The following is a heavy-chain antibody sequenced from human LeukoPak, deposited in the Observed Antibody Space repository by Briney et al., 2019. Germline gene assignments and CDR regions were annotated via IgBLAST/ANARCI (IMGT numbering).Heavy chain of an antibody. CDR1: EYTFTSYD. CDR3: ARGRHPGPTWISEY. V-gene: IGHV1-8*01. CDR2: MNPNSGNT. J-gene: IGHJ4*02. Sequence: ASVKVSCKASEYTFTSYDINWVRQATGQGLEWMGCMNPNSGNTGYAQKFQGRVTMTRNTSISTAYMELSSLTFEDTAVYYCARGRHPGPTWISEYWGQGTLVTVSS. D-gene: IGHD5-12*01.